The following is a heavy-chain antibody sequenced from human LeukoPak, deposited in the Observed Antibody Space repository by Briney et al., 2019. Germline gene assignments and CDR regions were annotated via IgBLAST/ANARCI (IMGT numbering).Heavy chain of an antibody. J-gene: IGHJ4*02. CDR2: IGGSGAKT. D-gene: IGHD6-19*01. V-gene: IGHV3-23*01. Sequence: GGSLRLSCAASGFTFSSYEMNWVRQAPGKGLDWVSTIGGSGAKTFYADSVKGRFTISRDNSQNTVHLQMNALGAEDTAVYYCAKDPGLFSRGWDGDFWGQGTQVTVSS. CDR3: AKDPGLFSRGWDGDF. CDR1: GFTFSSYE.